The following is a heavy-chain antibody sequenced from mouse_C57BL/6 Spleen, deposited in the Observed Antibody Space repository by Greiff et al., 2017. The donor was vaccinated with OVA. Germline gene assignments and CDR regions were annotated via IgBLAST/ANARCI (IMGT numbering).Heavy chain of an antibody. CDR3: ARGYGSSRGWFAY. Sequence: ESGPGLVKPSQSLSLTCSVTGYSITSGYYWNWIRQFPGNKLEWMGYISYDGSNNYNPSLKNRISITRDTSKNQFFLKLNSVTTEDTATYYCARGYGSSRGWFAYWGQGTLVTVSA. J-gene: IGHJ3*01. V-gene: IGHV3-6*01. CDR1: GYSITSGYY. CDR2: ISYDGSN. D-gene: IGHD1-1*01.